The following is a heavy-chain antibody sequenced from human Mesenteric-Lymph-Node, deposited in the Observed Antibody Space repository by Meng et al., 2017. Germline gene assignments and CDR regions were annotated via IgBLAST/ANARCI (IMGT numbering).Heavy chain of an antibody. J-gene: IGHJ3*02. CDR3: ARDSPYSSSWEDAFDI. CDR2: ISSSSSYI. CDR1: GFTFSSYS. Sequence: GESLKTSGAASGFTFSSYSMNWVRQAPGKGLEWVSSISSSSSYIYYADSVKGRFTISRDNAKNSLYLQMNSLRAEDTAVYYCARDSPYSSSWEDAFDIWGQGTMVTVSS. V-gene: IGHV3-21*01. D-gene: IGHD6-13*01.